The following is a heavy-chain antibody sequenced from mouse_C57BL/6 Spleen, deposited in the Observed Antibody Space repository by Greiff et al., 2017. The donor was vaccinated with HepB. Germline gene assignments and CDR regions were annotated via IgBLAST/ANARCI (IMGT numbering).Heavy chain of an antibody. CDR1: GYAFSSSW. CDR3: ARDYGSSYVIDY. J-gene: IGHJ2*01. Sequence: QVQLQQSGPELVKPGASVKISCKASGYAFSSSWMNWVKQRPGKGLEWIGRIYPGDGDTNYNGKFKGKATLTADKSSSTAYMQLSSLTSEDSAVYFCARDYGSSYVIDYWGQGTTLTVSS. CDR2: IYPGDGDT. D-gene: IGHD1-1*01. V-gene: IGHV1-82*01.